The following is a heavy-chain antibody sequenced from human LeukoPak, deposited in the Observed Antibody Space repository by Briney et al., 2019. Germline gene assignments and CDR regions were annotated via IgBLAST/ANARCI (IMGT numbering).Heavy chain of an antibody. CDR2: ISSSSSYI. CDR1: GFTFSSYS. D-gene: IGHD2-15*01. Sequence: KPGGSLRLSCAASGFTFSSYSMNWVRQAPGKGLEWVSSISSSSSYIYYADSVKGRSTISRDNAKNSLYLQMNSLRAEDTAVYYCARAGYCSGGSCYHDFDYWGQGTLVTVSS. CDR3: ARAGYCSGGSCYHDFDY. J-gene: IGHJ4*02. V-gene: IGHV3-21*01.